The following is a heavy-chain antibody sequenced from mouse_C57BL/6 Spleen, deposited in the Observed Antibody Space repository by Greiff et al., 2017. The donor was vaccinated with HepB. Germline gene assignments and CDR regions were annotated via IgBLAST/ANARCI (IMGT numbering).Heavy chain of an antibody. CDR1: GFTFSDYY. CDR3: ARRAITLDY. CDR2: ISNGGGST. D-gene: IGHD2-4*01. Sequence: EVQVVESGGGLVQPGGSLKLSCAASGFTFSDYYMYWVRQTPEKRLEWVAYISNGGGSTYYPDTVKGRFTISRDNAKNTLYLQMSRLKSEDTAMYYCARRAITLDYWGQGTTLTVSS. V-gene: IGHV5-12*01. J-gene: IGHJ2*01.